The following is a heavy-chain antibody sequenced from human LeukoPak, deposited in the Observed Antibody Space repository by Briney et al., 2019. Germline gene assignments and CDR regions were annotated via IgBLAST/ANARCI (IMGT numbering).Heavy chain of an antibody. CDR1: GFTFSSYA. CDR2: IYSGGGT. J-gene: IGHJ6*02. CDR3: ARDTRYYGMDV. Sequence: GGSLRLSCAASGFTFSSYAMSWVRQAPGKGLEWVSFIYSGGGTSYADSVKGRFTISRDSSKNTLFLQMNSLRAEDTAVFYCARDTRYYGMDVWGQGTTVTVSS. V-gene: IGHV3-66*01.